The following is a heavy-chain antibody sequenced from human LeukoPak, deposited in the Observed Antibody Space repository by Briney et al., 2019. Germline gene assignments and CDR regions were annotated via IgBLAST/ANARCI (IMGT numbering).Heavy chain of an antibody. CDR3: ARHYGSGRPFDY. Sequence: VASVKVSCKASGYTFTSYDINWVRQATGQGLEWMGWMNPNSGNTGYAQKFQGRVTMTRNTSISTAYMELSSLRSEDTAVYYCARHYGSGRPFDYWGQGTLVTVSS. CDR1: GYTFTSYD. J-gene: IGHJ4*02. D-gene: IGHD3-10*01. V-gene: IGHV1-8*01. CDR2: MNPNSGNT.